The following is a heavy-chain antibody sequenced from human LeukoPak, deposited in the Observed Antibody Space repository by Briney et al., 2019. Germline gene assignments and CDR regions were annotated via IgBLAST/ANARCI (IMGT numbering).Heavy chain of an antibody. V-gene: IGHV4-39*01. CDR3: ARSHYYGSGSSRPFDY. J-gene: IGHJ4*02. D-gene: IGHD3-10*01. CDR2: IYYSGST. Sequence: SETLSLTCSVSGGSISSGIYYWGWIRQPPGEGLEWIGSIYYSGSTYYNPSLKSRVTMSVDTSNNQFSLKLSSVTAADTAVYYCARSHYYGSGSSRPFDYWGQGTLVTVSS. CDR1: GGSISSGIYY.